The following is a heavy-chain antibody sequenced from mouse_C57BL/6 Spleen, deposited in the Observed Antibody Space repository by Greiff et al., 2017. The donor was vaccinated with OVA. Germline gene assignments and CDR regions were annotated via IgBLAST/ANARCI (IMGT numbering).Heavy chain of an antibody. D-gene: IGHD2-12*01. CDR2: ILPGSGST. J-gene: IGHJ3*01. CDR3: AAHSPFAY. V-gene: IGHV1-9*01. Sequence: VKLVESGDELMKPGASVKLSCKATGYTFTGYWIEWVKQRPGHGLEWIGEILPGSGSTNYNEKFKGKATFTADTSSNTAYMQISSLTTEDSAIYYCAAHSPFAYWGQGTLVTVSA. CDR1: GYTFTGYW.